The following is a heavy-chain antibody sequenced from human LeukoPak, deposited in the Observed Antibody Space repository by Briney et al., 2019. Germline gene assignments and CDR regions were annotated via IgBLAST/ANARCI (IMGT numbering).Heavy chain of an antibody. CDR3: AKDINSINAFDI. Sequence: GGSLRLSCAASGFTFDDYAIHWVRQAPGKGLEWVSGISWKGDSIGYADSVKGRFTISRDNAKNSLYLQMNSLRAEDTALYYCAKDINSINAFDIWGQGTMVTVSS. CDR2: ISWKGDSI. D-gene: IGHD5-24*01. J-gene: IGHJ3*02. V-gene: IGHV3-9*01. CDR1: GFTFDDYA.